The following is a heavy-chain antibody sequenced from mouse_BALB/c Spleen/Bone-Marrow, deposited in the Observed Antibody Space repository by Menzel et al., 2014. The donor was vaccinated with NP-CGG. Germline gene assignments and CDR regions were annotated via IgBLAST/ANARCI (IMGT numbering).Heavy chain of an antibody. CDR3: TRQGFAC. Sequence: QVQLQQSGAELVRPGTSVKVSCKASGYAFTNYLIEWVKQRPGHGLEWIGEILPGSGNTHYNEKFKGKATFTADTSSNTAYMQLSSLTSEDSAVYYCTRQGFACWGQGTLVTVSA. J-gene: IGHJ3*01. CDR2: ILPGSGNT. V-gene: IGHV1-54*02. CDR1: GYAFTNYL.